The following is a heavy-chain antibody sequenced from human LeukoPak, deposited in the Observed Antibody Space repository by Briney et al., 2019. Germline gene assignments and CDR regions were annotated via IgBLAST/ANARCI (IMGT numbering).Heavy chain of an antibody. Sequence: QPGGSLRLSCAASGFTFRNYGMHWVRQAPGKGLEWVSIIWYDGSNKFYADSVKGRFTISRDNAKNTLYLQMNSLRVEDTAVYYCARPAVAGLRAGGYDYWGQGTLVTVSS. CDR3: ARPAVAGLRAGGYDY. D-gene: IGHD6-19*01. CDR1: GFTFRNYG. CDR2: IWYDGSNK. J-gene: IGHJ4*02. V-gene: IGHV3-33*01.